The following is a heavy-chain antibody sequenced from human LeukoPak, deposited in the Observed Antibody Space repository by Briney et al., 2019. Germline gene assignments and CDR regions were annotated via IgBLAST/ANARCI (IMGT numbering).Heavy chain of an antibody. Sequence: PSETLPLTFTVSGGSISSYYWSWIRQPPGKGLEWIGYIYYSGSTNYNPSLRSRVTTSVDTSKNQFSLKLTSVTAADTAVYYCARTTEGGYTYGYFNYYYMDVWGKGTTVTISS. CDR1: GGSISSYY. CDR2: IYYSGST. D-gene: IGHD5-18*01. V-gene: IGHV4-59*01. CDR3: ARTTEGGYTYGYFNYYYMDV. J-gene: IGHJ6*03.